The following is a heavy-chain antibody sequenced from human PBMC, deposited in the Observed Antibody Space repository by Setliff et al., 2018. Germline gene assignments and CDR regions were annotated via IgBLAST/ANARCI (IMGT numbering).Heavy chain of an antibody. D-gene: IGHD3-10*01. CDR3: ARHTIAMSTIISYFDY. CDR1: GGSITSGSNY. J-gene: IGHJ4*02. CDR2: IDPSGNT. V-gene: IGHV4-61*09. Sequence: SETLSLTCTVSGGSITSGSNYWSWIRQPAGRGLEWMGHIDPSGNTNYHPSLKSRVTISIDTSKNQFSLKLSSVTAADTAVYYCARHTIAMSTIISYFDYWGQGTLVTVSS.